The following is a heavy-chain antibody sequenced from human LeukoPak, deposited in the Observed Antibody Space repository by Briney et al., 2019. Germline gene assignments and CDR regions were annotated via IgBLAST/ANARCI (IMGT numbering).Heavy chain of an antibody. CDR3: ARGRRIQLWLGA. J-gene: IGHJ5*02. D-gene: IGHD5-18*01. CDR2: INHSGST. CDR1: GGSFSGYY. Sequence: SETLSLTCAVYGGSFSGYYWSWIRQPPGKGLEWIGEINHSGSTNYNPSLKSRVTISVDTSKNQFSLKLSSVTAADTAVCYCARGRRIQLWLGAWGQGTLVTVSS. V-gene: IGHV4-34*01.